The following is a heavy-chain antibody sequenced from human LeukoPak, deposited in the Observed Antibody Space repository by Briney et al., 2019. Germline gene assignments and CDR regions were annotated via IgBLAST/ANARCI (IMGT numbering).Heavy chain of an antibody. J-gene: IGHJ4*02. CDR2: ISAYNGNT. D-gene: IGHD2-2*02. CDR3: ARGNRYCSSTSCYSFDY. Sequence: ASVEVSCKASGYTFTSYGISWVRQAPGQGLEWMGWISAYNGNTNYAQKFQGRVTITRNTSISTAYMELSSLRSEDTAVYYCARGNRYCSSTSCYSFDYWGQGTLVTVSS. V-gene: IGHV1-18*01. CDR1: GYTFTSYG.